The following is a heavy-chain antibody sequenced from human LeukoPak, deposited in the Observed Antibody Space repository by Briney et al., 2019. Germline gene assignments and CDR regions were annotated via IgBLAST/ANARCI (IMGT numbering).Heavy chain of an antibody. CDR3: ANPYGDYGDYYFDY. CDR1: GFTFSDYS. CDR2: ITSTGTAI. Sequence: PGGSLRLSCAASGFTFSDYSMNWVRQAPGGGLEWVSSITSTGTAIYCADSLKGRFSISRDNAENSLYLQMNSLRAEDTAVYYCANPYGDYGDYYFDYWRQGTLVSVSS. J-gene: IGHJ4*02. V-gene: IGHV3-21*04. D-gene: IGHD4-17*01.